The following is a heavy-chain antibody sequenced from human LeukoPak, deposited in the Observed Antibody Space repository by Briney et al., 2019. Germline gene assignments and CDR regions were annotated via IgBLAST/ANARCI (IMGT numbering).Heavy chain of an antibody. J-gene: IGHJ4*02. V-gene: IGHV4-59*01. CDR2: IYNSGST. CDR1: GGSISSYS. D-gene: IGHD2-21*02. Sequence: SETLSLTCTVSGGSISSYSWSWIRQPPGKRPEWIGYIYNSGSTNYNPSLKSRVTVSVDTSKNQFSLKLRSVTAADTAVYYCARELGVATLHFDSWGQGILVTVSS. CDR3: ARELGVATLHFDS.